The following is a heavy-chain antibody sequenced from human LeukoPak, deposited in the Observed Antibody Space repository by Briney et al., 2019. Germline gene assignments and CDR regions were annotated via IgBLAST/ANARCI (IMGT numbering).Heavy chain of an antibody. CDR1: GGSFSGYY. CDR3: ARSVHSGSSIPGY. V-gene: IGHV4-34*01. J-gene: IGHJ4*02. CDR2: INHSGST. Sequence: PSETLSLTCAVYGGSFSGYYWSWIRQPPGKGLEWIGEINHSGSTNYNPSLKSRVTISVDTSKNQFSLKLSSVTAADTAVYYCARSVHSGSSIPGYWGQGTLVTVSS. D-gene: IGHD1-26*01.